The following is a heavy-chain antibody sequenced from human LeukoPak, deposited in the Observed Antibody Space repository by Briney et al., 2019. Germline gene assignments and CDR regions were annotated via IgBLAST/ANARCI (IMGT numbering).Heavy chain of an antibody. CDR1: VYTFTGYY. J-gene: IGHJ4*02. D-gene: IGHD6-19*01. Sequence: ASVKVSCKASVYTFTGYYMHWVRQAPGQGLEWMGWINPNSGVTNYAQKFQGRVTMTRDTSISTAYMELSRLRSDDTAVYYCARELAVAGYYFDYWGQGTLVTVSS. V-gene: IGHV1-2*02. CDR2: INPNSGVT. CDR3: ARELAVAGYYFDY.